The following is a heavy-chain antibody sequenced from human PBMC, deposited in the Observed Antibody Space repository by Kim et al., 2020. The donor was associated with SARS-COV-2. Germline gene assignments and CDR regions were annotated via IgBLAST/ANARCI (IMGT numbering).Heavy chain of an antibody. CDR1: GFTFSSYS. D-gene: IGHD3-3*01. CDR2: ISSSSSTI. CDR3: ARNYDFWSGYYTGSVDY. J-gene: IGHJ4*02. V-gene: IGHV3-48*02. Sequence: GGSLRLSCAASGFTFSSYSMNWVRQAPGKGLEWVSYISSSSSTIYYADSVKGRFTISRDNAKNSLYLQMNSLRDEDTAVYYCARNYDFWSGYYTGSVDYWGQGTLVTVSS.